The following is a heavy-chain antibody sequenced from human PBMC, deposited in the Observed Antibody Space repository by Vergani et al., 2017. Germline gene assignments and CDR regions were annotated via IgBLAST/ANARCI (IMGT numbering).Heavy chain of an antibody. D-gene: IGHD3-10*01. V-gene: IGHV3-15*01. CDR1: GFTFSNAW. CDR2: IKSKTDGGTT. J-gene: IGHJ6*02. Sequence: EVQLVESGGGLVKPGGSLRLSCAASGFTFSNAWMSWVRQAPGKGLEWVGRIKSKTDGGTTDYAAPVKCRFTISRDDSKNTLYLQMNSLKTEDTAVYYCTTARNYGSGSYYPPHYYYYYGMDVWGQGTTVTVSS. CDR3: TTARNYGSGSYYPPHYYYYYGMDV.